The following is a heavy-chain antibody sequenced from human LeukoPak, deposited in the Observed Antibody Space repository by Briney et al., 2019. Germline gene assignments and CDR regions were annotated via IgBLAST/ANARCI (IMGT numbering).Heavy chain of an antibody. CDR2: ISYXRSNN. V-gene: IGHV3-30*18. D-gene: IGHD7-27*01. CDR1: GFTXXXXX. Sequence: PGGSLRLSXAASGFTXXXXXXXXVXXXXGXXLXXXALISYXRSNNHYADXXXGXXTISXDNSKSTLYLQMSSLRAEDTAVYYCAKDGATWRDPGASWGQGTLVTVSS. J-gene: IGHJ5*02. CDR3: AKDGATWRDPGAS.